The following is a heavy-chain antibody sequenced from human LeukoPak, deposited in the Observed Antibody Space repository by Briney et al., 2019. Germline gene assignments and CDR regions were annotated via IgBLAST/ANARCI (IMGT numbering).Heavy chain of an antibody. J-gene: IGHJ3*02. CDR3: ARPYSSSPFDASDI. CDR1: GGSISSSSYY. V-gene: IGHV4-39*01. CDR2: IYYSGST. D-gene: IGHD6-6*01. Sequence: SETLSLTCTVSGGSISSSSYYWGWIRQPPGKGLEWIGSIYYSGSTYYNPSLKSRVTISVDTSKNQFSLKLSSVTAADTAVYYCARPYSSSPFDASDIWGQGTMVTVSS.